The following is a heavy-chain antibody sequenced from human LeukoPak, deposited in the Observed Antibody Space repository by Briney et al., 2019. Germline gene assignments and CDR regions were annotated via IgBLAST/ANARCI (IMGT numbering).Heavy chain of an antibody. CDR3: AREVWQQLATFDY. CDR2: IKQDGSEK. Sequence: GGPLRLSCAASGFTFSSYWMSWVRQAPGKGLEWVANIKQDGSEKYYVDSVKGRFTISRDNAKNSLYLQMNSLRAEDTAVYYCAREVWQQLATFDYWGQGTLVTVSS. V-gene: IGHV3-7*01. J-gene: IGHJ4*02. D-gene: IGHD6-13*01. CDR1: GFTFSSYW.